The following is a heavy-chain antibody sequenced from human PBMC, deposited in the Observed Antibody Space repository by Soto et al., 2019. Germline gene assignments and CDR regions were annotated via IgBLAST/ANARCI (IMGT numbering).Heavy chain of an antibody. Sequence: GGSLRLSCAASGFTFSSYAMSWVRQAPGKGLEWVSAISGSGGSTYYADSVKGRFTISRDNSKNTLYLQVNSLRAEDTAVYYCAKLGRAAAGSGWFDPWGQGTLVTVSS. D-gene: IGHD6-13*01. CDR3: AKLGRAAAGSGWFDP. J-gene: IGHJ5*02. CDR2: ISGSGGST. CDR1: GFTFSSYA. V-gene: IGHV3-23*01.